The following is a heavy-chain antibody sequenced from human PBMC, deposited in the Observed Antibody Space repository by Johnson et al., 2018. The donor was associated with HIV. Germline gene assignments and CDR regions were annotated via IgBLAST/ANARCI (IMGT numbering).Heavy chain of an antibody. CDR3: AKGSSGWYSDAFDI. J-gene: IGHJ3*02. CDR1: GFTFDDYA. V-gene: IGHV3-9*01. CDR2: ISWNSGSI. Sequence: EVQLVESGGGLVQPGRSLRLSCAASGFTFDDYAMHWVRQAPGKGLEWVSGISWNSGSIGYADSVKGRFTISRDNAKNSLYLQMNSLRAEDKALYYCAKGSSGWYSDAFDIWGQGTMVTVSS. D-gene: IGHD6-19*01.